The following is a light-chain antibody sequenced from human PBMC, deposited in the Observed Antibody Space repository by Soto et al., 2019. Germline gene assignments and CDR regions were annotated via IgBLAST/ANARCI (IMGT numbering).Light chain of an antibody. CDR2: DTS. CDR3: QQYGTSPIT. J-gene: IGKJ5*01. Sequence: IVLTQSPGTLSLSPGERATLSCRASQSVTSTYLAWYQQRPGQTPTLLISDTSIRATGIPDRFSGSGSGTDFTLAISRLEPEDFAVYYCQQYGTSPITFGQGTRLEI. CDR1: QSVTSTY. V-gene: IGKV3-20*01.